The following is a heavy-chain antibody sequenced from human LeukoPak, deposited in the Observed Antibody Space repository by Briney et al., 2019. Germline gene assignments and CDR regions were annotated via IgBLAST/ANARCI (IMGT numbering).Heavy chain of an antibody. CDR1: SGSNGSDALY. V-gene: IGHV4-39*01. Sequence: SETLSLPCTVSSGSNGSDALYWGWIRQSPGKGLEWIGSVHYTRSYSGTTYYNPSLESRVTVSSDRSKTLCSLKLTSVTAADTAVYYCARLYCSGGLCYLSYYWGQGTLVTVSS. D-gene: IGHD2-15*01. CDR2: VHYTRSYSGTT. CDR3: ARLYCSGGLCYLSYY. J-gene: IGHJ4*02.